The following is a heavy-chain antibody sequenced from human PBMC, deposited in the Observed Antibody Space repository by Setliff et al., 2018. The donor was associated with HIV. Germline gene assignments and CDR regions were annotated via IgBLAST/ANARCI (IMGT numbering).Heavy chain of an antibody. J-gene: IGHJ4*02. Sequence: ASVKVSCKTSGYSVATHGLSWVRQAPGEGLEWMGWTSAYTGNTNYAQKFHGRVSMTTDSSTSTAYMELRSLRSDDTAVYYCAREGGDSSGYYYAPQDYWGQGTLVTV. V-gene: IGHV1-18*01. CDR2: TSAYTGNT. CDR3: AREGGDSSGYYYAPQDY. CDR1: GYSVATHG. D-gene: IGHD3-22*01.